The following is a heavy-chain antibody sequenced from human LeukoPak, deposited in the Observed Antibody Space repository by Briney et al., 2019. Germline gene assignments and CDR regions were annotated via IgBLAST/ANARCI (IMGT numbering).Heavy chain of an antibody. CDR1: GYTFTGYY. D-gene: IGHD2-2*01. V-gene: IGHV1-2*02. CDR3: ARGGLGVVPAASRYIRFDP. CDR2: INPNSGGT. Sequence: ASVKVSCKASGYTFTGYYMHWVRQAPGQGLEWMGWINPNSGGTNYAQKFQGRVTMTRDTSISTAYMELSRLRSDDTAVYYCARGGLGVVPAASRYIRFDPGGQGTLVTVSS. J-gene: IGHJ5*02.